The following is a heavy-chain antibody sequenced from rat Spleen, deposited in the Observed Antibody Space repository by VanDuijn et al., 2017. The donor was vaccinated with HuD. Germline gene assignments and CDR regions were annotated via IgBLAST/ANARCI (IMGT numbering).Heavy chain of an antibody. CDR3: ARRHYDGAYGYFDF. J-gene: IGHJ1*01. CDR1: GFTFSNYG. CDR2: ISFDGSRT. D-gene: IGHD1-12*02. Sequence: EVQLVESGGGLVQPGRSLKLSCAASGFTFSNYGMAWVRQAPTKGLEWVATISFDGSRTYYRDSVKGRFTISRHNAKTTQYLQMDSLRSEDTATYYCARRHYDGAYGYFDFWGPGTMVTVSS. V-gene: IGHV5-29*01.